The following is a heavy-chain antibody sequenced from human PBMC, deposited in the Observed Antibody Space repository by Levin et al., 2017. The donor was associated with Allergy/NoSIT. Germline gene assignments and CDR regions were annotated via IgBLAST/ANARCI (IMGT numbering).Heavy chain of an antibody. CDR3: ARGGPNDAFDI. CDR1: SGSIISSAYY. V-gene: IGHV4-61*02. CDR2: IYPSGRI. Sequence: PSETLSLTCTVSSGSIISSAYYWSWIRQPAGKGLEHIGRIYPSGRISYHPSLKSRVTMSVDTSRNQFSLKLTSVTAADTAVYYCARGGPNDAFDIWGQGTMVTVSS. J-gene: IGHJ3*02.